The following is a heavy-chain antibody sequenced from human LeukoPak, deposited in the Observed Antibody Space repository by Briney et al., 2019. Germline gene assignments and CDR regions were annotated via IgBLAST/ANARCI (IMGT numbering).Heavy chain of an antibody. CDR2: INPNSGGT. J-gene: IGHJ3*02. D-gene: IGHD7-27*01. CDR1: GYTFTGYY. V-gene: IGHV1-2*03. Sequence: LGASVKVSCKASGYTFTGYYMHWVRQAPGQGLEWMGWINPNSGGTNYAQKFQGRVTMTRDTSISTAYMELSRLRSDDTAVYYCARDGNNWGILMPDDAFDIWGQGTMVTVSS. CDR3: ARDGNNWGILMPDDAFDI.